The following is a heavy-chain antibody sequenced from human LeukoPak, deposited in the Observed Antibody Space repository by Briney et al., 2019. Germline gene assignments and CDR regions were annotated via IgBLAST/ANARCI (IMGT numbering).Heavy chain of an antibody. Sequence: EASVKVSCKASGYTFTSYGISWVRQAPGQGLEWMGWISAYNGNTNYAQKLQGRVTMTTDTSTSTAYMELRSLRSDDTAVYYCARAGAVGYSSSWFDPWGQGTLVTVSS. CDR1: GYTFTSYG. CDR3: ARAGAVGYSSSWFDP. V-gene: IGHV1-18*01. D-gene: IGHD6-13*01. J-gene: IGHJ5*02. CDR2: ISAYNGNT.